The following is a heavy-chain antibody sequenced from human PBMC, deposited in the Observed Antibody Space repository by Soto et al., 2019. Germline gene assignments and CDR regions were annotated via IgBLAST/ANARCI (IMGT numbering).Heavy chain of an antibody. V-gene: IGHV1-8*01. CDR2: MNPNSANT. CDR1: GYTFTSYD. CDR3: ARDQANYGMDV. J-gene: IGHJ6*02. Sequence: QVHLLQSGAEVKKPGASVKVSCKASGYTFTSYDIHWVRQATGQGLEWMGWMNPNSANTDYAQKFQGRVTMTRNTSISTAYMELSSLRSEDTAVYYCARDQANYGMDVCGQGTTVTVSS.